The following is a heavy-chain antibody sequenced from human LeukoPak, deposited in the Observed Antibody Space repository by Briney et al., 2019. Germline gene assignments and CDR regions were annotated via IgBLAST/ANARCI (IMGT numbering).Heavy chain of an antibody. V-gene: IGHV4-59*12. CDR3: ARLIEPAPMYYYYIDV. Sequence: SETLSLTCTVSGGSISSYYWSWIRQPPGKGLEWIGYIYYSGSTNYKPSLKSRVTISVDTSKNQFSLKLNSVTAADTAIYYCARLIEPAPMYYYYIDVWGKGTTVTVSS. J-gene: IGHJ6*03. D-gene: IGHD2-2*01. CDR2: IYYSGST. CDR1: GGSISSYY.